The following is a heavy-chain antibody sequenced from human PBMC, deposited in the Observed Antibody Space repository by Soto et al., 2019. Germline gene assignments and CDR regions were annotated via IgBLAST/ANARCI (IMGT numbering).Heavy chain of an antibody. D-gene: IGHD3-10*01. J-gene: IGHJ6*02. V-gene: IGHV3-48*03. CDR1: GFTFSSYE. CDR3: ARDRPLTSYGSGTYLDGMDV. CDR2: ISSSGSTI. Sequence: GGSLRLSCAASGFTFSSYEMNWVRQAPGKGLEWVSYISSSGSTIYYADSVKGRFTISRDNAKNSLYLQMNSLRAEDTAVYYCARDRPLTSYGSGTYLDGMDVWGQGTTVTVSS.